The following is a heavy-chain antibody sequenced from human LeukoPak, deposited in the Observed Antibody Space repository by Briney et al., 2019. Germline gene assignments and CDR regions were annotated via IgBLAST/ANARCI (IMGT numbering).Heavy chain of an antibody. CDR3: ARGGYYDSSGYLADN. J-gene: IGHJ4*02. V-gene: IGHV1-46*01. D-gene: IGHD3-22*01. CDR1: GYTFTDYY. Sequence: GASVKVSCKASGYTFTDYYMHWVRQAPGQGLEWMGIINPSGGSTSYAQKFQDRVTMTRDTSTSTVYMELSSLRSEDTAVYYCARGGYYDSSGYLADNWGQGTLVTVSS. CDR2: INPSGGST.